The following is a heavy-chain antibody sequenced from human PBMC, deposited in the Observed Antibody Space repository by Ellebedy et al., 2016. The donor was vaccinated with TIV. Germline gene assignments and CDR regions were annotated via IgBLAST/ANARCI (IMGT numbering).Heavy chain of an antibody. J-gene: IGHJ6*02. CDR3: AALWFGEADYYYGMDV. CDR2: MNPISGNT. Sequence: ASVKVSCXASGYTFTSYDINWVRQATGQGLEWMGWMNPISGNTGYAQKLQGRVTMTTDTSTSTAYMELRSLRSDDTAVNYCAALWFGEADYYYGMDVWGQGTTVTVSS. D-gene: IGHD3-10*01. CDR1: GYTFTSYD. V-gene: IGHV1-8*01.